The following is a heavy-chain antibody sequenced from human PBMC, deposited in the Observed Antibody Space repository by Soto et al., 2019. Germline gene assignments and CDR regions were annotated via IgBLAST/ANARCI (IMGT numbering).Heavy chain of an antibody. J-gene: IGHJ5*02. CDR2: ISSSSSYI. D-gene: IGHD2-2*01. CDR3: ARGPYCSSTSCYLPMFWFDP. V-gene: IGHV3-21*01. Sequence: EVQLVESGGGLVKPGGSLRLSCAASGFTFSSYSMNWVRQAPGKGLEWVSSISSSSSYIYYADSVKGRFTISRDNAKNSLYLQMNSLRAEDTAVYYCARGPYCSSTSCYLPMFWFDPWGQGTLVTVSS. CDR1: GFTFSSYS.